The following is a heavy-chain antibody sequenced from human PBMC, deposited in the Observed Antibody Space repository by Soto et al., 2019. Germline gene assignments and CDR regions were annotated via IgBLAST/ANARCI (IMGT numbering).Heavy chain of an antibody. D-gene: IGHD2-15*01. J-gene: IGHJ6*02. CDR1: GGSFSGHY. V-gene: IGHV4-34*01. Sequence: QVQLQQWGAGLLKPSETLSLTCAVYGGSFSGHYWSWIRQPPGKGLEWMGEINHSGSTNYSPSLKSRVTISVDTSKKQFSLMLTSVTAADTAVYYCARGRDDCGGGTCYYYYGMDVWGQGTTVTVSS. CDR3: ARGRDDCGGGTCYYYYGMDV. CDR2: INHSGST.